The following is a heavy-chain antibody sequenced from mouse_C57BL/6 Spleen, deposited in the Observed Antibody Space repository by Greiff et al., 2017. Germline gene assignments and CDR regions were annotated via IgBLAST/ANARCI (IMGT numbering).Heavy chain of an antibody. Sequence: VQLQQSGAELVKPGASVKLSCTASGFNIKDYYMHWVKQRTEQGLEWIGRIDPEDGETKYAPKFPGKATITADKSSNTAYLQLSSLTSEDTAVYYCARYSNYDYYAMDYWGQGTSVTVSS. V-gene: IGHV14-2*01. CDR1: GFNIKDYY. D-gene: IGHD2-5*01. CDR2: IDPEDGET. CDR3: ARYSNYDYYAMDY. J-gene: IGHJ4*01.